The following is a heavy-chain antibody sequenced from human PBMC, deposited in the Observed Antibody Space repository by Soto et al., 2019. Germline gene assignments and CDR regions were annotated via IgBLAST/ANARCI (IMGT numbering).Heavy chain of an antibody. Sequence: ASVQVSCKASGGTFSSYAISWVRQAPGQGLEWKGGIIPIFGTANYAQKFQGRVTITADESTSTAYMELSSLRSEDTAVYYCARDLRRYFDRVLDAFDIWGQGTMVTVSS. CDR2: IIPIFGTA. CDR3: ARDLRRYFDRVLDAFDI. D-gene: IGHD3-9*01. V-gene: IGHV1-69*13. J-gene: IGHJ3*02. CDR1: GGTFSSYA.